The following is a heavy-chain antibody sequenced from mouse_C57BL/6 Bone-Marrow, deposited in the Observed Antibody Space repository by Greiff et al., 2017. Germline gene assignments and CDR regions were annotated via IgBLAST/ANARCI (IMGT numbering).Heavy chain of an antibody. CDR2: ISYDGSN. D-gene: IGHD2-5*01. J-gene: IGHJ2*01. CDR3: ARDPYSKYFDY. V-gene: IGHV3-6*01. Sequence: EVQVVESGPGLVKPSQSLSLTCSVTGYSITSGYYWNWIRQFPGNKLEWMGYISYDGSNNYNPSLKNRISITRDTSKNQFFLKLNSVTTEDTATYYCARDPYSKYFDYWGQGTTLTVSS. CDR1: GYSITSGYY.